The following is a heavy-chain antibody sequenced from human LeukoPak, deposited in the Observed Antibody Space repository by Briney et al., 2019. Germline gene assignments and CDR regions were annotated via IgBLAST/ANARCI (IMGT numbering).Heavy chain of an antibody. Sequence: ASVKVSCKASGYTFTSYGISWVRQAPGQGLEWMRWISAYNGNTNYAQKLQGRVTMTTDTSTSTAYMELRSLRSDDTAVYYCARVQGDCSGGSCYSKGYYFDYWGQGTLVTVSS. V-gene: IGHV1-18*01. CDR3: ARVQGDCSGGSCYSKGYYFDY. CDR2: ISAYNGNT. CDR1: GYTFTSYG. J-gene: IGHJ4*02. D-gene: IGHD2-15*01.